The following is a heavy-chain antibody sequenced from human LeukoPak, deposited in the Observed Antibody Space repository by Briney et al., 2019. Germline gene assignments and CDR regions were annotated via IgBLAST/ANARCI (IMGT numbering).Heavy chain of an antibody. CDR1: GGSISSYY. Sequence: KASETLSLTCTVSGGSISSYYWSWIRQPPGKGLEWIGEINHSGSTNYNPSLKSRVTISVDTSKNQFSLKLSSVTAADTAVYYCARDGRVQLERRGRYFDYWGQGTLVTVSS. CDR3: ARDGRVQLERRGRYFDY. J-gene: IGHJ4*02. CDR2: INHSGST. V-gene: IGHV4-34*01. D-gene: IGHD1-1*01.